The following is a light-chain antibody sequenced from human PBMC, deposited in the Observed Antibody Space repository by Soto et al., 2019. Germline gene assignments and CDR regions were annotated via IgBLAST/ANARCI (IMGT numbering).Light chain of an antibody. J-gene: IGKJ2*01. CDR2: DAS. Sequence: DIQMTQSPSTLSASVGDRVTITCRASQTVGSWLAWYQQKPGTAPKFLIYDASTLESGVPSRFSGSGSGTEFTLTISSLQPDDFATYYCQSEMYTFGQGTKLEIK. CDR3: QSEMYT. V-gene: IGKV1-5*01. CDR1: QTVGSW.